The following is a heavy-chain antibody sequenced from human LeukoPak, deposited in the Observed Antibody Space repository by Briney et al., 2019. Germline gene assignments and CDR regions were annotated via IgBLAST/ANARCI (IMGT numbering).Heavy chain of an antibody. Sequence: ASVKVSCKASGYTFTTYALNWLRQAPGQRPEWMGWINTGNGNTLYSQKFQGRVIMTRDTSASTAYMELSRLRSEDTAVYYCAGNHDILTGSGYNYYGMDVWGKGTTVTVSS. D-gene: IGHD3-9*01. V-gene: IGHV1-3*04. CDR1: GYTFTTYA. CDR2: INTGNGNT. J-gene: IGHJ6*04. CDR3: AGNHDILTGSGYNYYGMDV.